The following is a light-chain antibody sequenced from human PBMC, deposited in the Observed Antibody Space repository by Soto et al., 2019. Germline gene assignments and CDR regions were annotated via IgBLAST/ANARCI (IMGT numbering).Light chain of an antibody. Sequence: QSALTQPASVSGSPGQSITISCTGTSSDVGGYNYVSWYQQHPGKAPKLMIYDVSNRPSGVSNRFSGSKSGNPASLTISGLQAEDEADYYCSSYTSSSTAVFGGGTKLTVL. CDR2: DVS. CDR3: SSYTSSSTAV. V-gene: IGLV2-14*01. J-gene: IGLJ2*01. CDR1: SSDVGGYNY.